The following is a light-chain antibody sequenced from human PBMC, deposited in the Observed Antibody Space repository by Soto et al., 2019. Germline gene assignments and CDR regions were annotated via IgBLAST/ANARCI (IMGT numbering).Light chain of an antibody. Sequence: DIQLTQSPSTLSASVGARVTITCRASQSIDTWLAWYQHKPGKAPKLLIFKASTLETGVPSRFSGSGSETEFTLTINSLQPDDSATYYCQPYNSYSRTFGQGTKVDIK. CDR1: QSIDTW. CDR2: KAS. J-gene: IGKJ1*01. CDR3: QPYNSYSRT. V-gene: IGKV1-5*03.